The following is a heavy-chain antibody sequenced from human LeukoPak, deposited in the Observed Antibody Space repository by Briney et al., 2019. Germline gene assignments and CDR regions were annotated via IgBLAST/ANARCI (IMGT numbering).Heavy chain of an antibody. V-gene: IGHV4-59*01. CDR2: IYYSGST. Sequence: SETLSLTCTVSGGSINTYYWSWIRQPPGKGLEWIGYIYYSGSTNYNPSLKSRVTISIDTSKIQFSLKLTSVTAADTAVYYCAREHYTSGWYIRDWGPGTLVTVSS. D-gene: IGHD6-19*01. CDR1: GGSINTYY. CDR3: AREHYTSGWYIRD. J-gene: IGHJ4*02.